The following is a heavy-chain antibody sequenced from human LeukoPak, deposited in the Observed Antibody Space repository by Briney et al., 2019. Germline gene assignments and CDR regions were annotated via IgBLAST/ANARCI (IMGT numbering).Heavy chain of an antibody. CDR3: AREEGEWFGELFLPFKY. CDR2: INPNSGGT. V-gene: IGHV1-2*02. CDR1: GYTFSDYY. J-gene: IGHJ4*02. D-gene: IGHD3-10*01. Sequence: ASVKVSCEASGYTFSDYYMHWVRQAPGRGLEWMGWINPNSGGTKYAQKFQGRVTMTRDTSINTAYMELSRLRSDDTAVYYCAREEGEWFGELFLPFKYWGQGTLVTVSS.